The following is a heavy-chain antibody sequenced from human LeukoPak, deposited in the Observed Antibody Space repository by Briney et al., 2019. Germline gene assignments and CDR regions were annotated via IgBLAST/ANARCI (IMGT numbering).Heavy chain of an antibody. D-gene: IGHD3-3*01. CDR3: ARSWKDVTTFGVVIKRNNYYYMDV. CDR2: IYYSGNT. CDR1: GVTISSSNSY. V-gene: IGHV4-39*01. Sequence: PSETLSLTCTVSGVTISSSNSYWGWIRQPPGKGLEWIGSIYYSGNTYYNASLKSQVSISIDTSKNQFSLRLTSVTAADTAVYYCARSWKDVTTFGVVIKRNNYYYMDVWGKGTTVTVSS. J-gene: IGHJ6*03.